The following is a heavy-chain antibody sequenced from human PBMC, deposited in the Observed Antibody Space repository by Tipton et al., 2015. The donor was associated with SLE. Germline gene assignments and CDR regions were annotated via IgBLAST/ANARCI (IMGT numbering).Heavy chain of an antibody. CDR2: IYYSGHT. CDR1: GGSFSGYY. Sequence: TLSLTCAVYGGSFSGYYWGWIRQAPGKGLEWIGTIYYSGHTFYNPSLKSRVTLSVDTSKNQFSLRLSSVTAADTAVYYCARGGLGSDLRGSIYFGYWGQGTLVTVSS. D-gene: IGHD7-27*01. V-gene: IGHV4-34*01. CDR3: ARGGLGSDLRGSIYFGY. J-gene: IGHJ4*02.